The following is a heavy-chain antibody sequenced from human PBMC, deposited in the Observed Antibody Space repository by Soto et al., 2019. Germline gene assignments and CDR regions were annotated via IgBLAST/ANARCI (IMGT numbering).Heavy chain of an antibody. CDR3: AKERSSGWSFDY. Sequence: GGALRDPFAAGWDNFIDHASHRVPQAPGKGLEWVAVTAYDGSYKYYADSVKGRFTVSRDNSKNTLYLQMNSLRAEDTAVFYCAKERSSGWSFDYWGQGTLVTVSS. D-gene: IGHD6-19*01. J-gene: IGHJ4*02. CDR2: TAYDGSYK. V-gene: IGHV3-30*18. CDR1: WDNFIDHA.